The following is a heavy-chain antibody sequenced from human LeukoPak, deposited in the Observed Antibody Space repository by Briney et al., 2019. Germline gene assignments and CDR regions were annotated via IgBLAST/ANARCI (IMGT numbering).Heavy chain of an antibody. Sequence: ASVKVSCKAFGYTFTGYYVHWVRQAPGQGLEWMGWINPHTGGTNYAQKFQGRVTMTRDTSISTAYMELGGLTSNDTAVYYCARPYCSGGSCHDYFDYWGQGTLVTVSS. CDR3: ARPYCSGGSCHDYFDY. D-gene: IGHD2-15*01. J-gene: IGHJ4*02. CDR2: INPHTGGT. CDR1: GYTFTGYY. V-gene: IGHV1-2*02.